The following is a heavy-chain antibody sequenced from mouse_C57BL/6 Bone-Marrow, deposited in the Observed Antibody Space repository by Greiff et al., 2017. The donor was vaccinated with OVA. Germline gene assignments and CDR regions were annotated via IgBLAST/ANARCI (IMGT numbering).Heavy chain of an antibody. CDR1: GFTFSDAW. CDR3: TRPGDYDGHWYFDV. D-gene: IGHD2-4*01. V-gene: IGHV6-6*01. CDR2: IRNKANNHAT. J-gene: IGHJ1*03. Sequence: EVKLVESGGGLVQPGGSMKLSCAASGFTFSDAWMDWVRQSPEKGLEWVAEIRNKANNHATYYAESVKGRFTISRDDSKSSVYLQMNSLRAEDTGVYYCTRPGDYDGHWYFDVWGTGTTVTVSS.